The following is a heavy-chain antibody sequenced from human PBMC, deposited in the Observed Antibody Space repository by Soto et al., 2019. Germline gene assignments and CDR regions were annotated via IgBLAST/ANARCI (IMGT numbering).Heavy chain of an antibody. Sequence: QVQLVQSGAEVKKPGSSVKVSCKTSGGTFSTHTISWVRQAPGQGLEWMGRIIPIFGTAKYAQNFQGRVTITAEESTNTSYMELSSLTFEDTAVYYCARAIKRWEVNYYFDLWGQGTLVTVSS. CDR3: ARAIKRWEVNYYFDL. CDR1: GGTFSTHT. CDR2: IIPIFGTA. J-gene: IGHJ4*02. D-gene: IGHD1-26*01. V-gene: IGHV1-69*18.